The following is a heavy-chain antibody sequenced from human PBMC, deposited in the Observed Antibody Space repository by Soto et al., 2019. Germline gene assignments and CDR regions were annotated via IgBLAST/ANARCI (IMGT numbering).Heavy chain of an antibody. Sequence: EVQLVESGGGLVQPGGSLRLSCATSGFTFSSYWVHWVRQAPGKGLVWVSRIDTDGSRTSYADSVKGRFTMSRDNAENTVYLQMNSPRAEDTAVYYCARAGSYRFDYWGQGTLVTVPS. J-gene: IGHJ4*02. CDR3: ARAGSYRFDY. CDR1: GFTFSSYW. CDR2: IDTDGSRT. V-gene: IGHV3-74*01. D-gene: IGHD3-10*01.